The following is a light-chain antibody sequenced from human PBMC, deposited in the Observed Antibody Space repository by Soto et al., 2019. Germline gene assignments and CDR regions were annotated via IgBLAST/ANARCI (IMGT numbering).Light chain of an antibody. CDR1: DTISTF. J-gene: IGKJ5*01. CDR2: AAS. Sequence: DIQMTQSPSSLSASVGDRVTMTCRASDTISTFLNWYQHKPGKAPKLLIYAASRLQSGVPSRFSGSGSGTDFTLTINGLQPEDFASYCCQQSYSTSPITFGQGTRLEI. CDR3: QQSYSTSPIT. V-gene: IGKV1-39*01.